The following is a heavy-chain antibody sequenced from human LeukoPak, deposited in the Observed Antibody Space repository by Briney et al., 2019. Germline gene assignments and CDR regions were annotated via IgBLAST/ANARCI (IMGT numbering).Heavy chain of an antibody. CDR1: GSSVSTFY. D-gene: IGHD6-19*01. V-gene: IGHV4-59*02. CDR3: ARGSSDVYWYLDV. CDR2: IHDTGST. J-gene: IGHJ2*01. Sequence: SETLSLTCTVSGSSVSTFYWSWLRQSPGTGLEWIGFIHDTGSTAYNPSLKSRVSISLETSKNQLSLMLTSVTAADTAMYYCARGSSDVYWYLDVRGRGTLVTVSS.